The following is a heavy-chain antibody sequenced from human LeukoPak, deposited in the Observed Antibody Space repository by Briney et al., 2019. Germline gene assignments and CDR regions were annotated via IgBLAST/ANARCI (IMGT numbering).Heavy chain of an antibody. Sequence: SETLSLTCTVSGGSISSYYWSWIRQPPGKGLEWIGYIYYSGSTNYNPSLKSRVTISVDTSKNQFSLKLSSVTAADTAVYYCARGGFWSGYRYYYYYGMDVWGQGTTVTVSS. D-gene: IGHD3-3*01. V-gene: IGHV4-59*12. CDR3: ARGGFWSGYRYYYYYGMDV. J-gene: IGHJ6*02. CDR2: IYYSGST. CDR1: GGSISSYY.